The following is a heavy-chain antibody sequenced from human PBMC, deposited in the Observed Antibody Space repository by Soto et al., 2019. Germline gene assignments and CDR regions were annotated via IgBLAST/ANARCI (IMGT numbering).Heavy chain of an antibody. D-gene: IGHD2-2*01. V-gene: IGHV1-18*01. Sequence: ASVKVSCKASGYTFTSYGISWVRQAPGQGLEWVGWISAYNGNTNYAQKLQGRVTMTTDTSTSTAYMELRSLRSDDTAVYYCARDPLQGYCSSTSCYHAEYLDYWGQGTLVTVSS. CDR1: GYTFTSYG. CDR3: ARDPLQGYCSSTSCYHAEYLDY. CDR2: ISAYNGNT. J-gene: IGHJ4*02.